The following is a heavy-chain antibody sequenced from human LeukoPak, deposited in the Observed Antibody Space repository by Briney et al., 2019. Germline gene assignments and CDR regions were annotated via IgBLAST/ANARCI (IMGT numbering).Heavy chain of an antibody. J-gene: IGHJ3*02. CDR3: ARGAIKRRFLSAFDI. CDR2: INHSGST. V-gene: IGHV4-34*01. CDR1: GGSFSGYY. D-gene: IGHD2/OR15-2a*01. Sequence: SETLSLTCAVYGGSFSGYYWSWIRQPPGKGLEWIGEINHSGSTNYNPSLKSRVTISVDTSKNQFSLKLSSVTAADTAVYYCARGAIKRRFLSAFDIWGQGTMVTVSS.